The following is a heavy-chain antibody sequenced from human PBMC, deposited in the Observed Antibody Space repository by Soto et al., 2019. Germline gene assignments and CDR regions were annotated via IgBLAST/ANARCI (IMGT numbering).Heavy chain of an antibody. Sequence: ETLSLTCAVPGYSISSSNWWGWIRQRPGKGLGWIEYIYYSGSTYYNPSLKSRVTMSVDTSKNQFSLKLSSVTAVDTAVYYCARTLCSGGSCYSPGGDAFDIWGQGTMVTVSS. J-gene: IGHJ3*02. CDR2: IYYSGST. CDR3: ARTLCSGGSCYSPGGDAFDI. CDR1: GYSISSSNW. D-gene: IGHD2-15*01. V-gene: IGHV4-28*01.